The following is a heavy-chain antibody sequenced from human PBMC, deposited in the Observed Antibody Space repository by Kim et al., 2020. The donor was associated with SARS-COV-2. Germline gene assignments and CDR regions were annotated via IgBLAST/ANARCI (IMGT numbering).Heavy chain of an antibody. CDR3: ARETGVVVD. D-gene: IGHD2-15*01. V-gene: IGHV3-53*04. J-gene: IGHJ4*02. Sequence: STYYADSVNGRFTISRHNSKNTLYLQMNSLRAEDTAVYYCARETGVVVDWGQGTLVTVSS. CDR2: ST.